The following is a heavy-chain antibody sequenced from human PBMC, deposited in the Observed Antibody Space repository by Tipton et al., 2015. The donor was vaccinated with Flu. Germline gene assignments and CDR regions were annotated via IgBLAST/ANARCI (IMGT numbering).Heavy chain of an antibody. CDR3: ARLSYYDVDLKNFYFDY. Sequence: TLSLTCTVSSGSIRSTNYFCAWIRQPPGKGLELIGSIYPSGTTYYNPSLKSRVTISVDMSKSQFSLMLRSVTAADTAVYYCARLSYYDVDLKNFYFDYWGQGALVTVSS. CDR1: SGSIRSTNYF. V-gene: IGHV4-39*01. D-gene: IGHD3-10*02. CDR2: IYPSGTT. J-gene: IGHJ4*02.